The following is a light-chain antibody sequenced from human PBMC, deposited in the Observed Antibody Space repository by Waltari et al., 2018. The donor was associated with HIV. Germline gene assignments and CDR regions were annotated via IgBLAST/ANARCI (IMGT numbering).Light chain of an antibody. V-gene: IGLV3-21*02. CDR1: TIGSKG. Sequence: SYVLTQPPSLSVAPGQTASITCGGNTIGSKGVHWYQQKAGQAPVLVVYDDSDRPSGIPERFSGSNSGNTATLNISRVEAGDEADYFCQVWDRSSVVFGGGTKLTVL. CDR3: QVWDRSSVV. J-gene: IGLJ2*01. CDR2: DDS.